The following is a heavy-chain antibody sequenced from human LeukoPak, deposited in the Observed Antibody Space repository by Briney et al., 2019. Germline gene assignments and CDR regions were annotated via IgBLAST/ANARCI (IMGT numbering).Heavy chain of an antibody. CDR3: AKGEDSSGWYGNPDY. D-gene: IGHD6-19*01. CDR1: GFTFSDYY. Sequence: GGSLRLSCAASGFTFSDYYMSWVRQAPGKGLEWVSAISGSGGSTYYADSVKGRFTISRDNSKNTLYLQMNSLRAEDTAVYYCAKGEDSSGWYGNPDYWGQGTLVTVSS. J-gene: IGHJ4*02. CDR2: ISGSGGST. V-gene: IGHV3-23*01.